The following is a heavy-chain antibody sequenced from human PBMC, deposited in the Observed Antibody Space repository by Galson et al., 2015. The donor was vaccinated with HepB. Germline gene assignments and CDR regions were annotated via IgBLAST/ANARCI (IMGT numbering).Heavy chain of an antibody. J-gene: IGHJ3*02. Sequence: SVKVSCKASGYISTGYGISWVRQAPGQGLEWVGWITAYDGKTHYGQKLQGRVTLTIDTSTSTAYVDLRSLRSDDTAVYYCARSLEQYAIHAFDIWGQGTMVTVSS. CDR2: ITAYDGKT. CDR1: GYISTGYG. CDR3: ARSLEQYAIHAFDI. V-gene: IGHV1-18*01.